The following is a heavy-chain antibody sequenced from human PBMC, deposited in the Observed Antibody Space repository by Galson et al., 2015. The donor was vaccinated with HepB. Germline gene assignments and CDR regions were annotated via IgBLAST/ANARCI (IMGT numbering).Heavy chain of an antibody. Sequence: SLRLSCAASGFTFSHYAMTWVRQAPGKGLEWVSCITGSDGRTYYTGSVRGRFTISRDNSKNTLYLQINNARADDTAVYYCARMGAFADYDFDPWGQGIKVSVSS. J-gene: IGHJ5*02. CDR2: ITGSDGRT. V-gene: IGHV3-23*01. D-gene: IGHD1-26*01. CDR3: ARMGAFADYDFDP. CDR1: GFTFSHYA.